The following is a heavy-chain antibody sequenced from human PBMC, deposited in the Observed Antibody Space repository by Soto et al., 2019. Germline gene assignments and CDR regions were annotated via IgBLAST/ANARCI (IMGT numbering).Heavy chain of an antibody. CDR3: VRSVPAATWQYSGMDV. D-gene: IGHD2-2*01. CDR1: GDSVSSSSC. Sequence: QVRLQESGPGLVEPSGTLSLTCAVSGDSVSSSSCWXWVRXXXXXXLEWIGEIYHSGTFNYNPSLASRVSVSVDKSRNQLSLNLKSVTAADTAVYYCVRSVPAATWQYSGMDVWGQGTTVTVSS. CDR2: IYHSGTF. J-gene: IGHJ6*02. V-gene: IGHV4-4*02.